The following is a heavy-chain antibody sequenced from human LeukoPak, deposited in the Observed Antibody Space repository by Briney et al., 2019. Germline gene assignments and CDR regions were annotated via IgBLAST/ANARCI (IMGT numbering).Heavy chain of an antibody. Sequence: GGSLRLSCAASAFTFSSYEMNWVRQAPGKGLAWVSYISSSGSTKHYADSVKGRFTISRDNAKNSLYLQMNSLRAEDTAVYYCAREWFKTHDYWGQGTLVTVSS. D-gene: IGHD3-10*01. V-gene: IGHV3-48*03. CDR1: AFTFSSYE. CDR3: AREWFKTHDY. J-gene: IGHJ4*02. CDR2: ISSSGSTK.